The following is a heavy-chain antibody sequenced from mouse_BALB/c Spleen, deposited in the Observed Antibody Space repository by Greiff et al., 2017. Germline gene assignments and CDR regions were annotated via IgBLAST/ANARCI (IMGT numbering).Heavy chain of an antibody. J-gene: IGHJ4*01. CDR3: ARAYGNYVLGAMDY. Sequence: QVQLQQSGPGLVAPSQSLSITCTVSGFSLTSYGVHWVRQPPGKGLEWLGVIWAGGSTNYNSALMSRLSISKDTSKSQVFLKMNSLQTDDTAMYYCARAYGNYVLGAMDYWGQGTSVTVSS. CDR1: GFSLTSYG. CDR2: IWAGGST. D-gene: IGHD2-10*02. V-gene: IGHV2-9*02.